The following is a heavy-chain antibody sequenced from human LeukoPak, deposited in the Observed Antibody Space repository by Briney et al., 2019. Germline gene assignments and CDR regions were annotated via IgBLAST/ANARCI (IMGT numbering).Heavy chain of an antibody. Sequence: SESLSLTCAAYGGSFSGYYWSWIRQPPGKGLEWIGEINHSGSTNYNPSLKSRVTISVDTSKNQFSLKLSSATAADTAVYYCASRPTGFWLVPWGQGTLVTVSS. CDR3: ASRPTGFWLVP. CDR1: GGSFSGYY. CDR2: INHSGST. J-gene: IGHJ5*02. V-gene: IGHV4-34*01. D-gene: IGHD1-1*01.